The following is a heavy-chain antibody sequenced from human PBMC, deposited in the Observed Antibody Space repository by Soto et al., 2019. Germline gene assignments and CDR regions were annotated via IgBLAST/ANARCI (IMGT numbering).Heavy chain of an antibody. V-gene: IGHV4-39*01. D-gene: IGHD2-15*01. CDR3: ARTLGYCSGGSCYSPGGDYYYYYGMDV. J-gene: IGHJ6*02. Sequence: SETLSLTCTVSGGSISSSSYYWGWIRQPPGKGLEWIGSIYYSGSTYYNPSLKSRVTISVDTSKNQFSLKLSSVTAADTAVYYCARTLGYCSGGSCYSPGGDYYYYYGMDVWGQGTTVTVSS. CDR1: GGSISSSSYY. CDR2: IYYSGST.